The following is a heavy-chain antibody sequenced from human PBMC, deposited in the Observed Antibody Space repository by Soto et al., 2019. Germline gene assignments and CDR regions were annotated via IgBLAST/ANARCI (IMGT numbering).Heavy chain of an antibody. J-gene: IGHJ4*02. CDR1: GFSLTTSGVG. Sequence: QITLNASGPTVVRPTETLTLTCRFSGFSLTTSGVGVVWIRQSPGKAPEWLALSYWDDDKRYSASVKSRLTITNDTSKNQVVLAVSDLDPTDTATYYCAHRVLRTVFVFVTTTAIYFDFWGQGTPVAVSS. V-gene: IGHV2-5*02. CDR2: SYWDDDK. D-gene: IGHD3-3*01. CDR3: AHRVLRTVFVFVTTTAIYFDF.